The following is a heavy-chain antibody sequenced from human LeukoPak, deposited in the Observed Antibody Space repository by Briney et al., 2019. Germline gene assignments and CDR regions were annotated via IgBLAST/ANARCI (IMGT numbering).Heavy chain of an antibody. Sequence: GGSLRLSCEGSAFIFSGHWMNWVRQTPGKGLEWVASIKEDGSERQYVDSVKGRFSISRDNTKGSLFLQLNSLRAEDTAVYYCARRPGYSSSWYDPFDYWGQGTLVTVSS. J-gene: IGHJ4*02. CDR3: ARRPGYSSSWYDPFDY. CDR2: IKEDGSER. D-gene: IGHD6-13*01. CDR1: AFIFSGHW. V-gene: IGHV3-7*03.